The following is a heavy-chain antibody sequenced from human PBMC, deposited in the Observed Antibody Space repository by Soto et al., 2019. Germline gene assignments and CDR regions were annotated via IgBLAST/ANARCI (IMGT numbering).Heavy chain of an antibody. J-gene: IGHJ4*02. Sequence: GGSLRLSCAASGFTFSSYAMSWVRQAPGKGLEWVSAISGSGGSTYYADSVKGRFTISRDNSKNTLYLQMNSLRAEDTAVYYCAKVSRLSYSYGYEFDYWGQGTLVTVSS. CDR1: GFTFSSYA. CDR2: ISGSGGST. V-gene: IGHV3-23*01. D-gene: IGHD5-18*01. CDR3: AKVSRLSYSYGYEFDY.